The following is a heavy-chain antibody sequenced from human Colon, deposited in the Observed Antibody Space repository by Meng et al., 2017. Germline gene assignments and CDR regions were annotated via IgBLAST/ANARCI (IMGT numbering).Heavy chain of an antibody. D-gene: IGHD4-17*01. CDR3: ARHGGYHFDS. CDR1: GRSLPSANY. Sequence: GPGLAVSLGTLTLACSVTGRSLPSANYRSRPRRPPDKVRRWIWQSTIGWSPSFNPPLSRPVTMSIDISTMQLSLGPGSVAAADTALYSCARHGGYHFDSWGQGALVTVSS. CDR2: STIGWSP. J-gene: IGHJ4*02. V-gene: IGHV4-4*01.